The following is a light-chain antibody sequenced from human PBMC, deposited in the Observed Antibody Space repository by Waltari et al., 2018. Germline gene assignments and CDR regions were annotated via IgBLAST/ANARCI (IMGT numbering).Light chain of an antibody. J-gene: IGLJ3*02. CDR1: SGHSSNI. CDR2: VNSDGSH. CDR3: QTGGHGTWV. Sequence: QLVLTQSPSASASLGASVKLTCTLSSGHSSNIIAWHQQQPEKGPRYLMTVNSDGSHSQGDGVPDRFSGSSSGAERYLPISSLQSEDEADYYGQTGGHGTWVFGGGTKLTVL. V-gene: IGLV4-69*01.